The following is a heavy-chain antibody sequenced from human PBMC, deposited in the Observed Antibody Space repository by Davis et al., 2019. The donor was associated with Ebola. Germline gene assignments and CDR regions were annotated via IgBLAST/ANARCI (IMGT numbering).Heavy chain of an antibody. CDR3: ARQGAEYYYDSSGYYSRGNWFDP. CDR1: GGSISSSSYY. V-gene: IGHV4-39*01. CDR2: IYYSGST. J-gene: IGHJ5*02. Sequence: MPSETLSLTCTVSGGSISSSSYYWGWIRQPPGKGLEWIGSIYYSGSTYYNPSLKSRVTISVDTSKNQFSLKLSSVTAADTAVYYCARQGAEYYYDSSGYYSRGNWFDPWGQGTLVTVSS. D-gene: IGHD3-22*01.